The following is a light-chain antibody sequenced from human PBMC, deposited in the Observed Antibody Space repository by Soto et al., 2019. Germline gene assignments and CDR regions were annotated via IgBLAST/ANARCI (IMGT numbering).Light chain of an antibody. CDR2: DAS. J-gene: IGKJ4*01. Sequence: EIVLTQSPATLSLSPGERATLSCRASQSFSSYLAWYQQKPGQAPRLLVYDASNRATGIPTRFSGSGSGTDFTLTISNLEPEDFAVYYCQQHISWPLTFGGGTKVDIK. CDR1: QSFSSY. V-gene: IGKV3-11*01. CDR3: QQHISWPLT.